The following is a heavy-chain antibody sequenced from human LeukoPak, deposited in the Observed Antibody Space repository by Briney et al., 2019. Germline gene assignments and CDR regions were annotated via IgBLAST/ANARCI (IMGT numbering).Heavy chain of an antibody. CDR2: INAGNGNT. Sequence: GASVKVSCKASGYTFTSYAMHWVRQAPGQRLEWMGWINAGNGNTKYSQEFQGRVTITRDTSASTAYMELSSLRSEDMAVYYCATDLKSSGWMEFDYWGQGTLVTVSS. D-gene: IGHD6-19*01. V-gene: IGHV1-3*03. J-gene: IGHJ4*02. CDR3: ATDLKSSGWMEFDY. CDR1: GYTFTSYA.